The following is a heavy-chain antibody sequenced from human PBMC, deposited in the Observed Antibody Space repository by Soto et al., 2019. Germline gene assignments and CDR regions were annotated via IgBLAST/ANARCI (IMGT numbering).Heavy chain of an antibody. D-gene: IGHD3-3*01. Sequence: VQQAAGQGLEWIGSINPNSGSTNYAQEFQGRVTMTRDTSSNTAYMDMRRLGSDETAVYFCAIVFGARDGMGYWRQGTLFTV. CDR3: AIVFGARDGMGY. J-gene: IGHJ1*01. V-gene: IGHV1-2*02. CDR2: INPNSGST.